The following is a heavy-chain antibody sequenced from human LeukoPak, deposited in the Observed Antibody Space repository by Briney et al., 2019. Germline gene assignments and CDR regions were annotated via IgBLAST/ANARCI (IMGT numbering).Heavy chain of an antibody. V-gene: IGHV1-2*02. CDR3: ASGPINYYDSSGFDY. Sequence: ASVKVSCKASGYTFTGYYMHWVRQAPGQGLEWMGWINPNSGGTNYAQKFQGRVTMTRDTSISTAYMELSRLRSDDTAVYCCASGPINYYDSSGFDYWGQGTLVTVSS. D-gene: IGHD3-22*01. CDR1: GYTFTGYY. J-gene: IGHJ4*02. CDR2: INPNSGGT.